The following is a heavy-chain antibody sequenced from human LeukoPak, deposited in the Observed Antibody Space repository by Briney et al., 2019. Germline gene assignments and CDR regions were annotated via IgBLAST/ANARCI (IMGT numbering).Heavy chain of an antibody. CDR3: ANPHRGSPHWYFDV. CDR1: GGSISSGDYY. V-gene: IGHV4-30-4*02. CDR2: IYYSGST. J-gene: IGHJ2*01. Sequence: SETLSLTCTVSGGSISSGDYYWSWIRQPPGKGLEWIGYIYYSGSTYYNPSLKSRVTISKDTSKNQFSLKMNSVTAADTAVYYCANPHRGSPHWYFDVWGRGTLVIVSS. D-gene: IGHD1-26*01.